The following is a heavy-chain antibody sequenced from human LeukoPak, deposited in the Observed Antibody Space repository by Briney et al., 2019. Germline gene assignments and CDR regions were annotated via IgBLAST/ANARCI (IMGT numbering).Heavy chain of an antibody. D-gene: IGHD6-6*01. CDR1: GNSFSHGGYY. CDR2: IYHSGDA. V-gene: IGHV4-30-2*01. J-gene: IGHJ6*03. CDR3: ARPSIAPTYYYYMDV. Sequence: PSQTLSLTCTVSGNSFSHGGYYWNWLRQPPGKGLEWIGYIYHSGDAHYNPSLKSRVTISVDTSKNQFSLKLSSVTAADTAVYFCARPSIAPTYYYYMDVWGKGTTVTVSS.